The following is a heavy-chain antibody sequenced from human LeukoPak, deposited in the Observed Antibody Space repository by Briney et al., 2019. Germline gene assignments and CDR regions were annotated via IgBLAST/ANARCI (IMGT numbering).Heavy chain of an antibody. CDR2: IYYSGST. J-gene: IGHJ4*02. Sequence: KPSETLSLTCTVSGGSISSYYWSWMRQPPGKGLEWIGYIYYSGSTNYNPSLKSRVTISVDTSKNQFSLKLSSVTAADTAVYYCARFWSSDFFTTGHFDYWGQGTLVTVSS. CDR1: GGSISSYY. V-gene: IGHV4-59*08. CDR3: ARFWSSDFFTTGHFDY. D-gene: IGHD3-22*01.